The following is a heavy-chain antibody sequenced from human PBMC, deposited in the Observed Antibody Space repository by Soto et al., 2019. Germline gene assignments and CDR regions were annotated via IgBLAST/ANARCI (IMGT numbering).Heavy chain of an antibody. CDR2: IWYDGSNK. Sequence: GVSLRLSCAASGFTFSSYGMHWVRQAPGKGLEWVAVIWYDGSNKYYADSVKGRFTISRDNSKNTLYLQMNSLRAEDTAVYYCARDYYDSSGYVDYWGQGTLVTVSS. CDR1: GFTFSSYG. CDR3: ARDYYDSSGYVDY. V-gene: IGHV3-33*01. J-gene: IGHJ4*02. D-gene: IGHD3-22*01.